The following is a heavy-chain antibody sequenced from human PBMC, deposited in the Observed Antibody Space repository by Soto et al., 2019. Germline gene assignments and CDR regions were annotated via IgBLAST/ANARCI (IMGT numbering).Heavy chain of an antibody. Sequence: SETLSLTCAVYGGSFSGYYWSWIRQPPGKGLEWIGEISHSGSTNYNPSLKSRVTISVDTSQNQFSLKLNSVTAADTAVYYCGRGRDGDYEETTRACFDPGGRETLVPV. J-gene: IGHJ5*02. D-gene: IGHD4-17*01. V-gene: IGHV4-34*01. CDR2: ISHSGST. CDR1: GGSFSGYY. CDR3: GRGRDGDYEETTRACFDP.